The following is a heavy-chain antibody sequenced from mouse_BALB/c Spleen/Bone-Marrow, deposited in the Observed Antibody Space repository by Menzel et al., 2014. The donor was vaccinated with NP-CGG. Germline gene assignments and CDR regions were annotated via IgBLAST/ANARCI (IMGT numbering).Heavy chain of an antibody. D-gene: IGHD2-4*01. CDR2: IDPANGNT. J-gene: IGHJ1*01. V-gene: IGHV14-3*02. CDR3: ATMITDWYFDV. Sequence: EVKLMDSGAELVKPGASVKLSCTASGFNIKDTYMHWVKQRLEQGLEWIGRIDPANGNTKYDPKFQGKATITADTSSNTAYLQLSSLTSEDTAVYYCATMITDWYFDVWGAGTTVTVSS. CDR1: GFNIKDTY.